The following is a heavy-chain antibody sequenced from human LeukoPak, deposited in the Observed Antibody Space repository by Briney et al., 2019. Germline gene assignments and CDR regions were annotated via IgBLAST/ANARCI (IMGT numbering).Heavy chain of an antibody. CDR2: ISAYNGNT. D-gene: IGHD2-21*02. J-gene: IGHJ4*02. CDR3: ARVYCGGDCYSPFDY. Sequence: ASVKVSCKASGYTFTSYGISWVRQALGQGLEWMGWISAYNGNTNYAQKLQGRVTMTTDTSTSTAYMELRSLRSDDTAVYYCARVYCGGDCYSPFDYWGQGTLVTVSS. CDR1: GYTFTSYG. V-gene: IGHV1-18*01.